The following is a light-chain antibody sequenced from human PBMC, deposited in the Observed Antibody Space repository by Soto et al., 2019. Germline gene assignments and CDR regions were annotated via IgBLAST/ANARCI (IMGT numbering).Light chain of an antibody. Sequence: VLPQSPATLTLSPGERATLSCRASQSVSSSYLAWYQQKPGQAPRFLIYSASSRATGIPDRFSGSGSGTDFTLTISSLEPEDFAAYYCQQSCSTPTTFGQGTKVDIK. CDR3: QQSCSTPTT. V-gene: IGKV3-20*01. CDR1: QSVSSSY. CDR2: SAS. J-gene: IGKJ1*01.